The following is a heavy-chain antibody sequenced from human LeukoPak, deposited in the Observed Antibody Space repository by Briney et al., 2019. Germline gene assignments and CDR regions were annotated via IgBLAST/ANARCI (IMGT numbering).Heavy chain of an antibody. D-gene: IGHD6-13*01. CDR1: GFTFSNYW. CDR2: INSDGSGR. V-gene: IGHV3-74*01. Sequence: GGSLRLSCAASGFTFSNYWMHWVRQAPGKGLVSVSRINSDGSGRNYADSVKGRFTISRDNAKNTVYLQMNSLRAEDTAVYYCASASSHRIAAGGDYWGQGTLVTVSS. J-gene: IGHJ4*02. CDR3: ASASSHRIAAGGDY.